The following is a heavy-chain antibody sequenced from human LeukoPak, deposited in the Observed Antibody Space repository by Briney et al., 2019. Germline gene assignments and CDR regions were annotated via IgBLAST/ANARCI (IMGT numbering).Heavy chain of an antibody. CDR2: IYYSGSS. V-gene: IGHV4-39*01. Sequence: SETLSLTCNVSGASIRSGRNYWGWIRQSPGKGLEWIGSIYYSGSSSYNPSLQSRVSISVDTSKNHISLKVFSLTAADTALYYCARHVSGSAMMHYFDYWGQGTLVTVSS. J-gene: IGHJ4*02. CDR1: GASIRSGRNY. D-gene: IGHD5-18*01. CDR3: ARHVSGSAMMHYFDY.